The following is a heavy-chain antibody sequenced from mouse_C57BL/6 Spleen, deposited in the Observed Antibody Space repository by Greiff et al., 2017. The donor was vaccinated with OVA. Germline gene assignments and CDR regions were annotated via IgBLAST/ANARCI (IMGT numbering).Heavy chain of an antibody. V-gene: IGHV1-64*01. Sequence: VQLQQPGAELVKPGASVKLSCKASGYTFTSYWMHWVKQRPGQGLEWIGMIPPNSGSTNYNEKFKSKATLTVDKSSSTAYMQLSSLTSEDSAVYYCARNPLYYWYFDYWGQGTTLTVSS. D-gene: IGHD2-1*01. CDR1: GYTFTSYW. CDR2: IPPNSGST. J-gene: IGHJ2*01. CDR3: ARNPLYYWYFDY.